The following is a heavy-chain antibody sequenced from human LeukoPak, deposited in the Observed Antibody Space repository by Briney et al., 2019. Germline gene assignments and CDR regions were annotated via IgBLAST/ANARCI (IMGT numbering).Heavy chain of an antibody. D-gene: IGHD3-22*01. V-gene: IGHV1-69*05. CDR2: IIPIFGTA. CDR3: ARDIRNYYDSSGYYRWFDP. Sequence: GASVKVSCKASGGTFSSYAISWVRQAPGQGLEWMGGIIPIFGTANYAQKFQGRVTITTDESTSTAYMELSSLRSEVTAVYYCARDIRNYYDSSGYYRWFDPWGQGTLVTVSS. CDR1: GGTFSSYA. J-gene: IGHJ5*02.